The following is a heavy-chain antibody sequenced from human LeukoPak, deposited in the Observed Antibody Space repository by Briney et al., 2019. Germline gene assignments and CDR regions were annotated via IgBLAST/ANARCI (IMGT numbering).Heavy chain of an antibody. Sequence: PSETLSLTCTVSGGSISSYYWSWIRQPPGKGLGWDGYIYYSGSTNYHPSLKSRVNISVDTSKNQFSLKLRSVTAADTAEYYCARGRLWEFRDWGQGTMVTVSS. J-gene: IGHJ4*02. CDR3: ARGRLWEFRD. CDR2: IYYSGST. V-gene: IGHV4-59*01. D-gene: IGHD3-16*01. CDR1: GGSISSYY.